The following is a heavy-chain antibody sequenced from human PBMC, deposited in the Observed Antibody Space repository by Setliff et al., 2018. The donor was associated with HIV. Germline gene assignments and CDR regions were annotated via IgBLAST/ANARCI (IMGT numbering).Heavy chain of an antibody. D-gene: IGHD1-1*01. CDR3: AYSGRQLRGPYFDF. V-gene: IGHV2-5*01. CDR2: IYWNNNK. CDR1: GLPLSTSGVG. J-gene: IGHJ4*02. Sequence: SGPTLVNPTQTPTLTCTFSGLPLSTSGVGVGWIRQSPGKALEWLAFIYWNNNKHYSTSLKSGLTVTKDTSKNRVVFTMTNMDPVDTATYYCAYSGRQLRGPYFDFWGQGTPVTVSS.